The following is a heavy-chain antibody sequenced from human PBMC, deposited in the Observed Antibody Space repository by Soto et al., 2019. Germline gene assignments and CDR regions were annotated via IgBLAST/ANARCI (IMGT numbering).Heavy chain of an antibody. D-gene: IGHD3-10*01. J-gene: IGHJ4*02. CDR1: GGSISSYY. V-gene: IGHV4-59*08. Sequence: SETVSLTCTVSGGSISSYYWSWIRQPPGKGLGWIGYIYYSGSTNYNPSLKSRVTISVDTSKNQFSLKLSSVTAADTAVYYCARYYGGYSDYWGQGTLVTVS. CDR2: IYYSGST. CDR3: ARYYGGYSDY.